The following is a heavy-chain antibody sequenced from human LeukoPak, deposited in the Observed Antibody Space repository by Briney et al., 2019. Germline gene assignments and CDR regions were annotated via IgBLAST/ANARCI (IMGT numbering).Heavy chain of an antibody. V-gene: IGHV3-49*03. CDR3: TRNTQIQQLVNFDY. CDR2: IRSKAYGGTT. D-gene: IGHD6-13*01. CDR1: GFTFSTYA. J-gene: IGHJ4*02. Sequence: GGSLRLSCGASGFTFSTYAMSWFRQAPGKGLEWVGFIRSKAYGGTTEYAASVKGRFTISRDDSKSIAYLQMNSLKTEDTAVYYCTRNTQIQQLVNFDYWGQGTLVTVSS.